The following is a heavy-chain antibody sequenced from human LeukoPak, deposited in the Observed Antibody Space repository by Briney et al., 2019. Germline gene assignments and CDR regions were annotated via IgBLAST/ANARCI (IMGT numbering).Heavy chain of an antibody. V-gene: IGHV4-61*02. CDR3: ARESYTPNYDFWSGYPDYYYMDV. CDR2: IYTSGST. D-gene: IGHD3-3*01. CDR1: GGSISSGSYY. J-gene: IGHJ6*03. Sequence: SETLSLTCTDSGGSISSGSYYWSWIRQPAGKGLEWLGRIYTSGSTNYNPSLKSRVTISVDTSKNQFSLKLTSVTAADTAVYYCARESYTPNYDFWSGYPDYYYMDVWGKGTTVTVSS.